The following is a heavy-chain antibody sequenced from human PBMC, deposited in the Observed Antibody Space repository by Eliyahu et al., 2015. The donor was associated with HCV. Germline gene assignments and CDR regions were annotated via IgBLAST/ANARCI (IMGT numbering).Heavy chain of an antibody. CDR3: AREAAAGYMDV. J-gene: IGHJ6*03. V-gene: IGHV3-48*01. CDR2: ISSSSTM. CDR1: GFTFITYR. Sequence: EVQLVESGGGLVQPGGSLRLSCAVSGFTFITYRMNWVRQAPGKGXXWVSXISSSSTMHYADSVKGRFTISRDNAKNSLYLQMNSLRAEDTAVYYCAREAAAGYMDVWGKGTTVTVSS. D-gene: IGHD6-13*01.